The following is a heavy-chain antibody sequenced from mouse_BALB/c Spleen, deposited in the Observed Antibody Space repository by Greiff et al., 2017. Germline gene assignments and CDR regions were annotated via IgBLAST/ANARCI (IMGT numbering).Heavy chain of an antibody. CDR1: GFTFSSFG. J-gene: IGHJ4*01. CDR2: ISSGSSTI. D-gene: IGHD1-1*01. CDR3: ARRGSSPYYAMDY. Sequence: EVKLMESGGGLVQPGGSRKLSCAASGFTFSSFGMHWVRQAPEKGLEWVAYISSGSSTIYYADTVKGRFTISRDNPKNTLFLQMTSLRSEDTAMYYGARRGSSPYYAMDYWGQGTSVTVSS. V-gene: IGHV5-17*02.